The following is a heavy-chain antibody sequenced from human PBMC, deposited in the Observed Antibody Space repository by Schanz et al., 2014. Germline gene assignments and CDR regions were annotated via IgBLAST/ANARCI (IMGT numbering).Heavy chain of an antibody. CDR3: GRGRVLES. Sequence: EMQLLESGGGLAQPGGSLRLSCTASGFTFSDYWMSWVRQAPGKGPEWVANIKQDGSVKDYVDSVEGRFTISRDNAKRCLFLQMNSLRVEDTADYCCGRGRVLESWGQGALVTVSS. CDR1: GFTFSDYW. CDR2: IKQDGSVK. D-gene: IGHD1-1*01. J-gene: IGHJ5*02. V-gene: IGHV3-7*02.